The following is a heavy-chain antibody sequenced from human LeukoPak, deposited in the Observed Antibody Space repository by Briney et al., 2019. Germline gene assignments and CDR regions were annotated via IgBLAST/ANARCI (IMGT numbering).Heavy chain of an antibody. Sequence: GGSLRLSCAASGFTFSNSAMAWVRQVPGKGLEWVSTISNSGSNTYYADSVKGQFSIARDNFKNTVYLQMNSLRVEDTAVHYCARDRGVRGVIIAYWGQGTLVTVSS. CDR3: ARDRGVRGVIIAY. D-gene: IGHD3-10*01. V-gene: IGHV3-23*01. CDR2: ISNSGSNT. J-gene: IGHJ4*02. CDR1: GFTFSNSA.